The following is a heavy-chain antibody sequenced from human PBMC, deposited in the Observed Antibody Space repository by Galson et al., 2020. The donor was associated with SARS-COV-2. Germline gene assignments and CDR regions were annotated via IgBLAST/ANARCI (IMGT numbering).Heavy chain of an antibody. CDR1: GYSFTSYW. CDR3: AGTYDSSGYGFDY. D-gene: IGHD3-22*01. J-gene: IGHJ4*02. CDR2: IYPGDSDT. Sequence: GSLKISCKGSGYSFTSYWIGWVRQMPGKGLEWMGIIYPGDSDTRYSPSFQGQVTISADKSISTAYLQWSSLKASDTAMYYCAGTYDSSGYGFDYWGQGTLVTVSS. V-gene: IGHV5-51*01.